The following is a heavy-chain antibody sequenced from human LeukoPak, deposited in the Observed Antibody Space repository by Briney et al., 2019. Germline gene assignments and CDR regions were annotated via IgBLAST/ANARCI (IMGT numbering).Heavy chain of an antibody. J-gene: IGHJ4*02. CDR3: VKDRGVTTPYYFDY. V-gene: IGHV3-64D*09. Sequence: GGSLRLSCSASGFTFSSYATHGVRQAPGKGLEYVSGISSNGGSTYYVDSVKGRFTISRDNSKNTLYLQMSGLRAEDTAVYYCVKDRGVTTPYYFDYWGQGTLVTVSS. CDR1: GFTFSSYA. D-gene: IGHD4-17*01. CDR2: ISSNGGST.